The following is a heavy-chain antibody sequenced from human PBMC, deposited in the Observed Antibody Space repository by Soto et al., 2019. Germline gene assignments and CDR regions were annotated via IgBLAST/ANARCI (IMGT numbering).Heavy chain of an antibody. J-gene: IGHJ4*02. CDR3: ARGNEYGGNFDY. D-gene: IGHD2-15*01. CDR2: MNPNSGNT. Sequence: QVQLVQSGAEVKKPGASVKVSCKASGYTFTSYDINWVRQATGQGLESMGWMNPNSGNTGYAQKFQGRVTMTRNTSISTAYMKLSSLRSEDTAVYYGARGNEYGGNFDYWGQGTLVTVSS. CDR1: GYTFTSYD. V-gene: IGHV1-8*01.